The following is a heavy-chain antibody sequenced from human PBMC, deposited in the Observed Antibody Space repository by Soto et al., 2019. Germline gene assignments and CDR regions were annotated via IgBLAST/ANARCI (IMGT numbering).Heavy chain of an antibody. Sequence: SETLCLTCAVYGGSFSGYYWSWIRQPPGKGLEWIGEINHSGSTNYNPSLKSRVTISVDTSKNQFSLKLSSVTAADTAVYYCARGNWGYYYFWSAPSYSYYIDFWAKRTTLTGSS. CDR3: ARGNWGYYYFWSAPSYSYYIDF. D-gene: IGHD3-3*01. CDR1: GGSFSGYY. V-gene: IGHV4-34*01. J-gene: IGHJ6*03. CDR2: INHSGST.